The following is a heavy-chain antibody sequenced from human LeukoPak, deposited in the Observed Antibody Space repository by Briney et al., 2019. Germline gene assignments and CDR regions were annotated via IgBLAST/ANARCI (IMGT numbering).Heavy chain of an antibody. CDR3: ARQKWEQQGRDYYFNGLDV. Sequence: PSETLSLTCAVSGAPITYYWSWVRQPPGKGLEWIGEVHRDGYTNYNLSLKSRVTMTVDKSKNELSLELTSVTAADTAVYYCARQKWEQQGRDYYFNGLDVWGPGTTVIVSS. D-gene: IGHD1/OR15-1a*01. V-gene: IGHV4-4*02. CDR1: GAPITYY. CDR2: VHRDGYT. J-gene: IGHJ6*02.